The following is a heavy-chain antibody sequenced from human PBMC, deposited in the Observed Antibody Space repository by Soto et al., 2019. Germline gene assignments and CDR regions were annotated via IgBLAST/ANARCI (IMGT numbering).Heavy chain of an antibody. Sequence: EVQLVESGGGLVQPGRSLRLSCAASGFTFDDYAMHWVRRVPGKGLEWVSSISWNSNIIGYADSVKGRFTISRDNAKNSLYPQMNSLRPEDTALYYCAKGVPDGFCSGGRCYFDYWGQGTLVTVSS. CDR3: AKGVPDGFCSGGRCYFDY. V-gene: IGHV3-9*01. D-gene: IGHD2-15*01. CDR1: GFTFDDYA. J-gene: IGHJ4*02. CDR2: ISWNSNII.